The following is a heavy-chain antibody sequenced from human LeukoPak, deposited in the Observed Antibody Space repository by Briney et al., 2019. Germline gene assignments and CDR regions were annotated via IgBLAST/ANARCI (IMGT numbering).Heavy chain of an antibody. V-gene: IGHV3-33*01. CDR3: ARDLSAAYDF. CDR1: GFPFSSYG. J-gene: IGHJ4*02. D-gene: IGHD2-21*01. CDR2: LVYGERN. Sequence: GRSLRLSCAASGFPFSSYGMRWVRQAPGKGLEWVARLVYGERNDYANSVKGRFTISRDNSKNTLYLQMDNLRVDDTAVYYCARDLSAAYDFWGQGILVTVSS.